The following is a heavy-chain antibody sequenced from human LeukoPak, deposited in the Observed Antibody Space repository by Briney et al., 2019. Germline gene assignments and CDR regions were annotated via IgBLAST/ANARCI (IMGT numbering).Heavy chain of an antibody. D-gene: IGHD3-22*01. J-gene: IGHJ4*02. Sequence: ASVKVSCKASGGTFSSYAISWVRQAPGQGLEWMGWIIPIFGTANYAQKFQGRVTITTDESTSTAYMELSSLRSEDTAVYYCARSLYYYDSSGYYEGYYFDYWGQGTLVTVSS. V-gene: IGHV1-69*05. CDR2: IIPIFGTA. CDR3: ARSLYYYDSSGYYEGYYFDY. CDR1: GGTFSSYA.